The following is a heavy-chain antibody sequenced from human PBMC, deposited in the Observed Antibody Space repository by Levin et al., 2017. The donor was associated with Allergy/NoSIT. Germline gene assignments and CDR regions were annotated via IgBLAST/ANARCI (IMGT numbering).Heavy chain of an antibody. Sequence: HPGGSLRLSCAASGFTFNNYATSWVRQAPGKGLEWVSAIINSGVGTYYADSVKGRFTISRDNSKNTMYLQMNSLRAEDTAVYFCAKDAIRGSDQPYYFDYWGQGTLVTASS. CDR1: GFTFNNYA. J-gene: IGHJ4*02. V-gene: IGHV3-23*01. CDR3: AKDAIRGSDQPYYFDY. D-gene: IGHD6-19*01. CDR2: IINSGVGT.